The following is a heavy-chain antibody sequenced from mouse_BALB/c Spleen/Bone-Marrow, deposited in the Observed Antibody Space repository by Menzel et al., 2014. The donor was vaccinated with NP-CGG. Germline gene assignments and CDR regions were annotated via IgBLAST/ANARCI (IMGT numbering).Heavy chain of an antibody. CDR1: GFTFSDYY. J-gene: IGHJ4*01. CDR3: ARPTIYYDYDGYAMDY. Sequence: EVKLMESGGGLVQPGGSLKLSRATSGFTFSDYYMYRVRQTPEKRLEWVAYISNGGGSTYYPDTVKGRFTISRDNAKNTLYLQMSRLKSEDTAMYYCARPTIYYDYDGYAMDYWGQGTSVTVSS. CDR2: ISNGGGST. V-gene: IGHV5-12*02. D-gene: IGHD2-4*01.